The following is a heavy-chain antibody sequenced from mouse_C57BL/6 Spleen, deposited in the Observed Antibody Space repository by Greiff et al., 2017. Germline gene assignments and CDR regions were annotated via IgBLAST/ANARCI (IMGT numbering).Heavy chain of an antibody. CDR2: IYPGDGDT. D-gene: IGHD2-4*01. CDR3: ARVGDYDWFAY. J-gene: IGHJ3*01. Sequence: QVQLQQSGPELVKPGASVKISCKASGYAFSSSWMNWVKQRPGKGLEWIGRIYPGDGDTNYNGKFKGKATLTADKSSSTAYLQLSSLTSEDSAVYFCARVGDYDWFAYWGQGTLVTVSA. V-gene: IGHV1-82*01. CDR1: GYAFSSSW.